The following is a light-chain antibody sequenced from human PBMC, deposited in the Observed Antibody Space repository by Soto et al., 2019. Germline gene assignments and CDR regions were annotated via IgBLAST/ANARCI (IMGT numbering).Light chain of an antibody. V-gene: IGLV3-21*02. J-gene: IGLJ1*01. CDR2: NDD. CDR3: QVWHRRSDHYV. CDR1: NIGNIN. Sequence: SDELTXTPSGSVAPGQTATITCGGDNIGNINVHWYQQRPGQAPILVVYNDDDRPSGIPARFSGSNSGNKATLTISRVEAGDEADYYCQVWHRRSDHYVFGTGTKVTVL.